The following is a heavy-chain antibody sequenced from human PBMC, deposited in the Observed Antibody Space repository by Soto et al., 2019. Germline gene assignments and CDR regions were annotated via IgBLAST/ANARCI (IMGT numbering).Heavy chain of an antibody. J-gene: IGHJ5*02. CDR2: IIPIFGTA. CDR1: GYTFTSYG. CDR3: AREQQLVRHNWFDP. Sequence: SVKVSCKASGYTFTSYGISWVRQAPGQGLEWMGGIIPIFGTANYAQKFQGRVTITADESTSTAYMELSSLRSEDTAVYYCAREQQLVRHNWFDPWGQGTLVTVSS. D-gene: IGHD6-13*01. V-gene: IGHV1-69*13.